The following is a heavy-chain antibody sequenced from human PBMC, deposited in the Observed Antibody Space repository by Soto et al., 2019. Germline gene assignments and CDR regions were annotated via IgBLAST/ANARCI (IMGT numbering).Heavy chain of an antibody. CDR2: ISGSGGST. J-gene: IGHJ4*02. Sequence: EVQLLESGGGLVQPGGSLRLSCAASGFTFSSYAMNWVRQAPGKGLEWVSVISGSGGSTYYADSVKGRFSISRDNSKNTLYLQMNSLRAEDTAVYYCARRGSGSYYDYWGQGTLVTVSS. D-gene: IGHD1-26*01. V-gene: IGHV3-23*01. CDR1: GFTFSSYA. CDR3: ARRGSGSYYDY.